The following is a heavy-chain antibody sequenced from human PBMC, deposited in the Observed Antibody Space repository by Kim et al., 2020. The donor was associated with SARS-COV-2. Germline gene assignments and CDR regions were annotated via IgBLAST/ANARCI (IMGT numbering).Heavy chain of an antibody. V-gene: IGHV3-11*05. CDR1: GFTFSDYY. D-gene: IGHD5-12*01. CDR3: ARVYSGYRYYYYGMDV. J-gene: IGHJ6*02. CDR2: ISSSSSYT. Sequence: GGSLRLSCAASGFTFSDYYMSWIRQAQGKGLEWVSYISSSSSYTNYADSVKGRFTISRDNAKNSLYLQMNSLRAEDTAVYYCARVYSGYRYYYYGMDVWGQGTTVTVSS.